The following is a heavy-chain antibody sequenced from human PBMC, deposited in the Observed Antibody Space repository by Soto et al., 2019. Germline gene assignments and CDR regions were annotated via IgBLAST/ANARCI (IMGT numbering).Heavy chain of an antibody. CDR3: VRGTPNDAFDI. CDR1: GYTFTSYG. CDR2: ISAYNGNT. D-gene: IGHD5-12*01. V-gene: IGHV1-18*01. Sequence: ASVKVSCNASGYTFTSYGISLVRQAPGQGLEWMGWISAYNGNTNYAQKLQGRVTMTTDTSTSTAYMELRSLRSDDAAVYYCVRGTPNDAFDIWGQGTMVTVSS. J-gene: IGHJ3*02.